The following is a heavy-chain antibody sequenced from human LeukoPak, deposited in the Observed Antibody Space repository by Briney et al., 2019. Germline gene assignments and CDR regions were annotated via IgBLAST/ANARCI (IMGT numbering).Heavy chain of an antibody. CDR3: ARGYSYGPGDYYYMDV. J-gene: IGHJ6*03. CDR2: IIPIFGTA. CDR1: GGTFSSYA. D-gene: IGHD5-18*01. V-gene: IGHV1-69*13. Sequence: ASVKVSCKASGGTFSSYAISWVRQAPGQGREWMGGIIPIFGTANYAQKVQGRVTITADEATCTAYMELSSLRSEATAVYYCARGYSYGPGDYYYMDVWGKGTTVTLSS.